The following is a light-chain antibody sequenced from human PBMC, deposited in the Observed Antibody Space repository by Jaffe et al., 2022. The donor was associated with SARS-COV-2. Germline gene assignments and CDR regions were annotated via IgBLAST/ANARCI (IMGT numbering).Light chain of an antibody. CDR3: QSLDRGGEYV. CDR2: KDS. CDR1: ALPKTY. J-gene: IGLJ1*01. V-gene: IGLV3-25*03. Sequence: SYELTQPPSVSVSPGQTARITCSGDALPKTYAYWYQQKAGQAPVLVIFKDSERPSGIPERFSGSSSGTTVTLTITGVQTEDEADYYCQSLDRGGEYVFGTGTKVTVL.